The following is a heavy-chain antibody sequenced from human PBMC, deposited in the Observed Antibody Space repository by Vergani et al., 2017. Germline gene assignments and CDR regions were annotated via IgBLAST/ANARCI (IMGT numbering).Heavy chain of an antibody. J-gene: IGHJ6*03. Sequence: QVQLQQWGAGLLKPSDTLSLTCAVYGGSFSGYSWSWIRQPPGKGLEWIGYIYHSGSTYYNPSLKSRVTISVDRSKNQFSLKLSSVTAADTAVYYCARGVRFRVVPAATYYYYYYYMDVWGKGP. D-gene: IGHD2-2*01. CDR3: ARGVRFRVVPAATYYYYYYYMDV. CDR1: GGSFSGYS. CDR2: IYHSGST. V-gene: IGHV4-34*02.